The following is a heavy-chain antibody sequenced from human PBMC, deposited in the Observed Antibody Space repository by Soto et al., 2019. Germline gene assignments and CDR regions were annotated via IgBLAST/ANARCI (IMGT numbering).Heavy chain of an antibody. J-gene: IGHJ4*02. Sequence: QVQLVESGGGLVKPGGSLRLSCAASGFTFSDYYMSWIRQALGKGLEWISYISIISSYTNYADSVKGRFTISRDNAKNSLYLQMNSLRAEDTAMYYCARVSSDYGGNSYFDFWGQGTLVTVSS. CDR1: GFTFSDYY. CDR3: ARVSSDYGGNSYFDF. D-gene: IGHD4-17*01. CDR2: ISIISSYT. V-gene: IGHV3-11*06.